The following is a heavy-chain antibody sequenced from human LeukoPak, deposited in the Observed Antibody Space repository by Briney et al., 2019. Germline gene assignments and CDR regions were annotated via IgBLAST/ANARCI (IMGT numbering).Heavy chain of an antibody. D-gene: IGHD2-15*01. CDR3: ARAQVVVAATNWFDP. CDR2: IYPGDSDT. V-gene: IGHV5-51*01. CDR1: GYSFTSYW. Sequence: GESLKISCKGSGYSFTSYWIGWVRQMPGKGLEWMGIIYPGDSDTRYSPSFQGQVTISADKSISTAYLQWSSLKASDTAMYYCARAQVVVAATNWFDPWGQGTLVTVSS. J-gene: IGHJ5*02.